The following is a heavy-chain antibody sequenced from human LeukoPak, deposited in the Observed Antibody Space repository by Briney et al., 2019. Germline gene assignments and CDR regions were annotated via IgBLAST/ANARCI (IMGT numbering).Heavy chain of an antibody. CDR1: GDSVSANGAA. Sequence: SQTLSLTCAISGDSVSANGAAWNWIRQSPSRGLEWLGRTYYRSKWYNDYAVSVKSRITINPDTSKNQFPLQLNSVTPEDTAVYYCARVPYYDFQADAFDIWGQGTMVTVSS. CDR2: TYYRSKWYN. D-gene: IGHD3-3*01. J-gene: IGHJ3*02. V-gene: IGHV6-1*01. CDR3: ARVPYYDFQADAFDI.